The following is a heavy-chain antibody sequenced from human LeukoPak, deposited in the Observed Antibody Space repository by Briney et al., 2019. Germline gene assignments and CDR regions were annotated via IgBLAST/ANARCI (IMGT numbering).Heavy chain of an antibody. CDR1: GFTFSSYE. CDR3: AREIRFLEWLNDAFDI. CDR2: ISSSGSTI. V-gene: IGHV3-48*03. D-gene: IGHD3-3*01. J-gene: IGHJ3*02. Sequence: GGSLRLSCAASGFTFSSYEMNWVRQAPGKGLEWVSYISSSGSTIYYADSVKGRFTISRDNAKNSLYLQMNSLRAEDTAVYYCAREIRFLEWLNDAFDIWGQGTMVTVSS.